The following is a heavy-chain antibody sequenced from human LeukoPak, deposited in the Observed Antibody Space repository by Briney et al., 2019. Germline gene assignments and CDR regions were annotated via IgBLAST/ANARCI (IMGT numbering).Heavy chain of an antibody. J-gene: IGHJ3*02. CDR2: ISSDGNHE. Sequence: GGSLRLSCAASGFTFSNFPMHWVRQAPGKGLEWVAVISSDGNHEYYADSVKGRFTVSRDNSKNTLYLQMNSLRAEDTAVYYCARAPFTYDSSGDSFDIWGQGTMVTVSS. CDR3: ARAPFTYDSSGDSFDI. V-gene: IGHV3-30*07. CDR1: GFTFSNFP. D-gene: IGHD3-22*01.